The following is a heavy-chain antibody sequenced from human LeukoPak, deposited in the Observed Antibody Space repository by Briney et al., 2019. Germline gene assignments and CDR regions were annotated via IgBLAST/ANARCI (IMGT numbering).Heavy chain of an antibody. J-gene: IGHJ4*02. Sequence: GGSLRLSCAASGFTFSSYWMTWVRLAPGKGLEWVANINQDGGEKYFVDSVKGRFTISRDNAKNSLYLQMNSLRAEDTAVYHCATGRSCTSCYLPDYWGQGTLVTVSS. CDR1: GFTFSSYW. V-gene: IGHV3-7*01. CDR2: INQDGGEK. D-gene: IGHD2-2*01. CDR3: ATGRSCTSCYLPDY.